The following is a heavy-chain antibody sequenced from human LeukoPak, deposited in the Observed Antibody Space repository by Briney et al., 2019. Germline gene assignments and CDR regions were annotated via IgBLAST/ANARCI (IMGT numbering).Heavy chain of an antibody. J-gene: IGHJ4*02. CDR1: GFSFSNYG. D-gene: IGHD1-26*01. CDR3: AKDLTDGSYYAFDY. Sequence: GRSLRLSCAASGFSFSNYGMHWVRQAPGKGLEWVAVISYDVNNKYYADSVKGRFTISRDNSKNTLYLQMNSLRAEDMAVYYCAKDLTDGSYYAFDYWGQGTLVTVSS. CDR2: ISYDVNNK. V-gene: IGHV3-30*18.